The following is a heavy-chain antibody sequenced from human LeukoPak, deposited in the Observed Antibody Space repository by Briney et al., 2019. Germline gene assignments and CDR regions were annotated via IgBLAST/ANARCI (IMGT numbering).Heavy chain of an antibody. Sequence: GGSLRLSCAASGFTFSSYAMHWVRQAPGKVLEWVAVISYDGSNKYYADSVKGRFTISRDNSKNTLYLQMNSLRAEDTAVYYCARGGGLPYYYYYYMDVWGKGTTVTVSS. CDR2: ISYDGSNK. D-gene: IGHD4-11*01. V-gene: IGHV3-30*04. J-gene: IGHJ6*03. CDR1: GFTFSSYA. CDR3: ARGGGLPYYYYYYMDV.